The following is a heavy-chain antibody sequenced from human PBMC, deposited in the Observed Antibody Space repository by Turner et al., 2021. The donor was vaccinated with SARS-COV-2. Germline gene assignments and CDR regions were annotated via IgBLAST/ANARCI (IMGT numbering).Heavy chain of an antibody. D-gene: IGHD4-17*01. J-gene: IGHJ6*02. CDR2: ISISSSTI. Sequence: EVQLVESGGGLVQPGGSMRSFCAASGFSFSSYFMNWVRQAPVKWLEWVSYISISSSTIYYADSVKGRFTISRDNAKNSLYLQMNSLRDEDTAVYYCARADYGGNNYYYGMDVWGQGTTVTVSS. CDR1: GFSFSSYF. CDR3: ARADYGGNNYYYGMDV. V-gene: IGHV3-48*02.